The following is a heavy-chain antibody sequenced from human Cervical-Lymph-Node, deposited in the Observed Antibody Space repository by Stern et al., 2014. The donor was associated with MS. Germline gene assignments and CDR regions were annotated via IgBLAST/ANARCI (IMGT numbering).Heavy chain of an antibody. D-gene: IGHD3-22*01. CDR3: VHRRHFYHSSGSHNLFDF. Sequence: QVTLKESGPTLVKPTQNLTLTCTFSGFSLSVSGVGVGWIRQPPGKALDWLALIYWDDGERYSPSLKTRLNITKDTSKNQVVLTMTNMDPADTATYFCVHRRHFYHSSGSHNLFDFWGQGILVTVSS. CDR2: IYWDDGE. CDR1: GFSLSVSGVG. J-gene: IGHJ4*02. V-gene: IGHV2-5*02.